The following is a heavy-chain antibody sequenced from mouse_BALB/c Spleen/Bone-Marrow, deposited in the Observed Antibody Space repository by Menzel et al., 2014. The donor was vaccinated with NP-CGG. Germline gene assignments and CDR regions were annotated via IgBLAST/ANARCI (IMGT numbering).Heavy chain of an antibody. Sequence: EVKLVESGGGLVKPGGSLKLSCAASGFTFSDYYMFWVRQTPGKRLEWVATISDDGGNTYYRDSVKGRFTISRDNAKNKLNLQMSSLKSEDTATYHCARETGPRAKDYWGQGTSVTVSS. CDR2: ISDDGGNT. V-gene: IGHV5-4*02. J-gene: IGHJ4*01. CDR1: GFTFSDYY. CDR3: ARETGPRAKDY. D-gene: IGHD4-1*01.